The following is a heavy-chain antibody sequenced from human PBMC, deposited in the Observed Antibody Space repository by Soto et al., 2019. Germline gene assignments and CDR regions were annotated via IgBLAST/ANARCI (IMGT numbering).Heavy chain of an antibody. V-gene: IGHV3-43*01. CDR1: GFTFDDYT. J-gene: IGHJ6*02. D-gene: IGHD5-12*01. CDR2: ISWDGGST. Sequence: GGSLRLSCAASGFTFDDYTMHWVRQAPGKGLEWVSLISWDGGSTYYADSVKGRFTISRDNSKNSLYLQMNSLRTEDTALYYCAKDIIVVTMGFGSDGMDVWGQGTTVTVSS. CDR3: AKDIIVVTMGFGSDGMDV.